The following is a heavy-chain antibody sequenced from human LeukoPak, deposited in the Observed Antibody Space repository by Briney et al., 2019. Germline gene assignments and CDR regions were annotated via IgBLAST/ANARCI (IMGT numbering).Heavy chain of an antibody. CDR1: GFTFSSCA. D-gene: IGHD6-13*01. V-gene: IGHV3-64*04. Sequence: GGSLRLSCAASGFTFSSCAMHWVRQAPGKGLEYVSAISSNGGSTYYADSVKGRFTISRDNAKNSLYLQMNSLRAEDTAVYYCARDQGSSWPFDYWGQGTLVTVSS. CDR2: ISSNGGST. J-gene: IGHJ4*02. CDR3: ARDQGSSWPFDY.